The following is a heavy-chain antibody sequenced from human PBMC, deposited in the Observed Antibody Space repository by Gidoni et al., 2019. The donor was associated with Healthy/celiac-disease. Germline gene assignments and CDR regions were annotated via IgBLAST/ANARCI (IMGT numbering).Heavy chain of an antibody. D-gene: IGHD5-12*01. CDR3: ARGSRISTNLVATIDGYYFDY. CDR1: GGTFSSYA. J-gene: IGHJ4*02. Sequence: QVQLVQSGAEVKKPGSSVKVSCKASGGTFSSYAISWVRQAPGQGLEWMGGIIPIFGTANYAQKFQGRVTITADESTSTAYMELSSLRSEDTAVYYCARGSRISTNLVATIDGYYFDYWGQGTLVTVSS. CDR2: IIPIFGTA. V-gene: IGHV1-69*01.